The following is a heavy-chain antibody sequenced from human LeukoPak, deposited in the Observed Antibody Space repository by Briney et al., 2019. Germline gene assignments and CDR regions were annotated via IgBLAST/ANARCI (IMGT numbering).Heavy chain of an antibody. CDR3: ARQYSSGWTRVDYFDY. CDR2: IYPGDSDT. Sequence: GESLKISCKGSGYSFNSYWIAWVRQMPGKGLEWMGIIYPGDSDTRYSPSFQGQVTISVDKSISTAYLQWSSLKASDTAMYYCARQYSSGWTRVDYFDYWGQGTLVTVSS. CDR1: GYSFNSYW. D-gene: IGHD6-19*01. V-gene: IGHV5-51*01. J-gene: IGHJ4*02.